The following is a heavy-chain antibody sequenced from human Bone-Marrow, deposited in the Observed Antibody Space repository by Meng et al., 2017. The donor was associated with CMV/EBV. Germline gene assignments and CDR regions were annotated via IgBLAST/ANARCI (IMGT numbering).Heavy chain of an antibody. Sequence: GESLKISCAASGFRFTTYWMFWVRQAPGKGLVWVSYVNNDGSSTNYADSVKGRFTISRDHARSTVYLQMNSLRAEDTAVYYCARDTLNFDYWGQGTLVTVSS. CDR3: ARDTLNFDY. V-gene: IGHV3-74*01. CDR2: VNNDGSST. D-gene: IGHD3-16*01. J-gene: IGHJ4*02. CDR1: GFRFTTYW.